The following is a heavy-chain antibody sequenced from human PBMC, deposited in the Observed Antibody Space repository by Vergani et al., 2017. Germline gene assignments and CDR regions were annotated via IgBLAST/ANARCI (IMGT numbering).Heavy chain of an antibody. Sequence: QVQLVESGGGVVQTGRSLRLSCAASGFTFSSYGMHWVRQAPGKGLEWVAVISYDGSNKYYADSVKGRFTISRDNSKNTLYLQMNSLRAEDTAVYYCAKASDYYDSSGYYYFDYWGQGTLVTVSS. D-gene: IGHD3-22*01. V-gene: IGHV3-30*18. CDR1: GFTFSSYG. CDR2: ISYDGSNK. J-gene: IGHJ4*02. CDR3: AKASDYYDSSGYYYFDY.